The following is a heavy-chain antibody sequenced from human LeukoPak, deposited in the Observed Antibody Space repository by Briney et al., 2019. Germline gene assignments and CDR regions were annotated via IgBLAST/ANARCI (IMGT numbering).Heavy chain of an antibody. V-gene: IGHV3-23*01. D-gene: IGHD3-10*01. J-gene: IGHJ5*02. CDR2: IGGGGSDT. Sequence: GGSLRLSCAASGFTFSDYAMSWVRQAPGKGLEWVSAIGGGGSDTYYADSVKGRFTISRDNSKNTLYLQMNSLRAEDTAVYYCAKDYYYGSGSYNLNWFDPWGQGTLVTVSS. CDR1: GFTFSDYA. CDR3: AKDYYYGSGSYNLNWFDP.